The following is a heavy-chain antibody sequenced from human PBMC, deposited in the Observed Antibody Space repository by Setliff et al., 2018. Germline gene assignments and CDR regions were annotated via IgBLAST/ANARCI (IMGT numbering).Heavy chain of an antibody. J-gene: IGHJ5*02. CDR3: TRVHTFGGTNNWFDP. Sequence: AASVKVSCAASGFTFSNYWMSWVRQAPGKGLEWVANTKQDGSEKYYVDSVKGRFTISRDNAKNSLYLQMNSLRAEDTAVYYCTRVHTFGGTNNWFDPWGQGTLVTVSS. CDR1: GFTFSNYW. D-gene: IGHD3-16*01. CDR2: TKQDGSEK. V-gene: IGHV3-7*01.